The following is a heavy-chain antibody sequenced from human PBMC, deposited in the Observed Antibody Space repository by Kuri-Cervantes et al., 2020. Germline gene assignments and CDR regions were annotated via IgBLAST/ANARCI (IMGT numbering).Heavy chain of an antibody. D-gene: IGHD2-2*01. J-gene: IGHJ6*03. Sequence: GESLKISCAASGFTFSSYAMSWVRQAPGKGLEWVSAISGSGGSTYYADSVKGRFTISRDNAKNSLYLQMNSLRAEDTAVYYCAFGGYCTSTGCYPSLYMDVWGKGTTVTVSS. CDR1: GFTFSSYA. CDR3: AFGGYCTSTGCYPSLYMDV. V-gene: IGHV3-23*01. CDR2: ISGSGGST.